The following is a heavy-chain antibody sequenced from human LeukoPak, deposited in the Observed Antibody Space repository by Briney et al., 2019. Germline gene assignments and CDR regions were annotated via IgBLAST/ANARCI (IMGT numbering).Heavy chain of an antibody. V-gene: IGHV3-30-3*01. CDR1: GFSFSTYA. CDR3: ASSRPWELLSAFQM. D-gene: IGHD1-26*01. Sequence: GGSLRLSCAASGFSFSTYAMYWVRQAPGKGLECVALISYDGITTYYADSVKGRFTISTDTSKNTLFLQMNSLISEDTAVYYCASSRPWELLSAFQMWGQGTLVTVSS. CDR2: ISYDGITT. J-gene: IGHJ3*02.